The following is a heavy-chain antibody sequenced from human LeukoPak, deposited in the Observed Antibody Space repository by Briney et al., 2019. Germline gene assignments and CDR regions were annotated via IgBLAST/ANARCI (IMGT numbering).Heavy chain of an antibody. D-gene: IGHD2-2*01. V-gene: IGHV4-39*07. J-gene: IGHJ3*02. CDR1: GGSISSSSYY. CDR3: ASGLIGYCSSTSCPALDAFDI. CDR2: IYYSGST. Sequence: KPSETLSLTCTVSGGSISSSSYYWGWIRQPPGKGLEWIGSIYYSGSTYYNPSLKSRVTISVDTSKNQFSLKLSSVTAADTAVYYCASGLIGYCSSTSCPALDAFDIWGQGTMVTVSS.